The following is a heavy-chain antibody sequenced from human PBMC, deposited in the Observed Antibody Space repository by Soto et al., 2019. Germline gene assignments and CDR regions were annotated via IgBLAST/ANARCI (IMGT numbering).Heavy chain of an antibody. V-gene: IGHV4-59*01. D-gene: IGHD3-9*01. Sequence: QVQLQESGPGLVKPSETLSLTCTVSGDSIRPYYWTWIRQPPGKGLEWIGYVYYSGSVNYKSSLKSRVTMSVDTSKKQFSLRLNSVTAADTAVYYCARVPYDSFTAYSYYFDYWGQGTLVTVSS. J-gene: IGHJ4*02. CDR2: VYYSGSV. CDR1: GDSIRPYY. CDR3: ARVPYDSFTAYSYYFDY.